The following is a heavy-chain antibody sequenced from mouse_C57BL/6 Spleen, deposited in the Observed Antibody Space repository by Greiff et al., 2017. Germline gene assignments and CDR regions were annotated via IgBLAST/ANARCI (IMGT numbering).Heavy chain of an antibody. J-gene: IGHJ4*01. CDR2: INPNYGST. D-gene: IGHD1-1*01. Sequence: EVQLQQSGPELVKPGASVKISCKASGYSFTDYYMNWVKQSHGKSLEWIGVINPNYGSTSYNQKFKGTATLTVDKSSSTAYMQLNSLTSEDSAVYDGARRYYGSPDYDAMDYWGQGTSVTVSS. CDR3: ARRYYGSPDYDAMDY. CDR1: GYSFTDYY. V-gene: IGHV1-39*01.